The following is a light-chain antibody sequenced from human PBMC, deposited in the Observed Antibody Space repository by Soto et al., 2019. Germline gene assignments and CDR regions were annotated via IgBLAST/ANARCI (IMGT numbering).Light chain of an antibody. J-gene: IGKJ1*01. CDR1: QSVSSNH. CDR2: IAS. CDR3: QQYDSSPWT. Sequence: EIVLTQSPGTLSLSPGERATLSCRASQSVSSNHLAWYQQKTGQTPRLLIYIASNRAPGIPDRFSGSGSGTHFTLTISSVEPEDFAVYYCQQYDSSPWTFGQGTKVEIK. V-gene: IGKV3-20*01.